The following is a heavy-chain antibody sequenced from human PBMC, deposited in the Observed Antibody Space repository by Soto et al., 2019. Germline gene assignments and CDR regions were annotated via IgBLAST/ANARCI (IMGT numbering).Heavy chain of an antibody. J-gene: IGHJ4*02. D-gene: IGHD1-20*01. V-gene: IGHV4-59*08. CDR1: GGSISSYY. Sequence: SETLSLTCTVSGGSISSYYWSWIRQPPGKGLEWIGYIYNSGSTNYNPSLKSRVTISVDTSKNQFSLKLSSVTAADTAVYYCARLTGTTWRYYFDYWGQGTLVTVSS. CDR3: ARLTGTTWRYYFDY. CDR2: IYNSGST.